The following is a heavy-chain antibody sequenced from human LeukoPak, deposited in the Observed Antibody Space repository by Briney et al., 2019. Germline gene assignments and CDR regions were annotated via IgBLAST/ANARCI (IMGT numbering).Heavy chain of an antibody. CDR2: MNPNSGST. D-gene: IGHD6-13*01. J-gene: IGHJ3*02. CDR3: ARDGRGAAAADDPLDI. CDR1: GDTFTNHD. V-gene: IGHV1-8*01. Sequence: ASVKVSCKASGDTFTNHDFNWMRQATGQGLEWMGWMNPNSGSTGYAQKFQGRVTMTRDTSLSTAYMELSSLTSDDTAVYYCARDGRGAAAADDPLDIWGQGTTVTVSS.